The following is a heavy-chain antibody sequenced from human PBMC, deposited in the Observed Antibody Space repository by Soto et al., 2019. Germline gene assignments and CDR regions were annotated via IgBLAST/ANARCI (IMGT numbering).Heavy chain of an antibody. CDR3: ARQGRPGYCTGGNCYPTFDV. V-gene: IGHV4-39*01. Sequence: PSETLSLTCTVSGGSISSSAYYWGWIRQSPGKGLEWIGSVYYTGITDYKSSLESRISISADTSRNQLSLRLNSMTAADTGIYFCARQGRPGYCTGGNCYPTFDVWGQGTLVT. CDR1: GGSISSSAYY. D-gene: IGHD2-8*02. J-gene: IGHJ3*01. CDR2: VYYTGIT.